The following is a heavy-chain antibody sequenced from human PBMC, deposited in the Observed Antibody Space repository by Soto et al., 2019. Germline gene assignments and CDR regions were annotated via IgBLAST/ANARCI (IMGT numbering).Heavy chain of an antibody. CDR2: TYYRSKWYN. Sequence: PSQTLSLTCAISGDSVSSNSTAWNWIRQSPSRGLEWLGRTYYRSKWYNDYAVSVKSRVSISVDTSKNQFSLKLTSVTAADTAVYYCARQSAVAGNWFDPWGQGTLVTVSS. CDR1: GDSVSSNSTA. CDR3: ARQSAVAGNWFDP. V-gene: IGHV6-1*01. D-gene: IGHD6-19*01. J-gene: IGHJ5*02.